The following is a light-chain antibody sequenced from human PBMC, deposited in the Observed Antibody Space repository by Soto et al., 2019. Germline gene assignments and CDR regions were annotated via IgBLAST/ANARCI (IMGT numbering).Light chain of an antibody. CDR3: QQYNNWPPAT. V-gene: IGKV3-15*01. Sequence: EIVMTQSPATLSVSPGERATLSCRASQSVSSNLAWYQQKPGQAPRLLIYGASTTATGIPARFSGSGSGTEFTLTISSLQSEDSAVYYCQQYNNWPPATFGQGTRLEIK. CDR1: QSVSSN. J-gene: IGKJ5*01. CDR2: GAS.